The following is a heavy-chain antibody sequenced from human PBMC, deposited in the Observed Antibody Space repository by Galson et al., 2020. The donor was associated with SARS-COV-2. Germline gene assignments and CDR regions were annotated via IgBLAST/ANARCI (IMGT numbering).Heavy chain of an antibody. Sequence: ASVKVSCKASGGTFSSYAISWVRQAPGQGLEWMGGIIPIFGTANYAQKFQGRVTITTDESTSTAYMELSSLRSEDTAVYYCARVIGTPYSYGHDAFDIWGQGTMVTVSS. CDR1: GGTFSSYA. D-gene: IGHD5-18*01. V-gene: IGHV1-69*05. J-gene: IGHJ3*02. CDR3: ARVIGTPYSYGHDAFDI. CDR2: IIPIFGTA.